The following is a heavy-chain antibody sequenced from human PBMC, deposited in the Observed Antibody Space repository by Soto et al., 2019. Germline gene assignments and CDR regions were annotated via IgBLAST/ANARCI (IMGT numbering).Heavy chain of an antibody. D-gene: IGHD6-13*01. CDR2: ISYDGSNK. J-gene: IGHJ4*02. V-gene: IGHV3-30-3*01. CDR3: ARDPRPGIAAAGTFDY. Sequence: GGSLRLSCAASGFTFSSYAMHWVRQAPGKGLEWVAVISYDGSNKYYADSVKGRFTISRDNSKNTLYLQMNSLRAEDTAVYYCARDPRPGIAAAGTFDYWGQGTLVTVSS. CDR1: GFTFSSYA.